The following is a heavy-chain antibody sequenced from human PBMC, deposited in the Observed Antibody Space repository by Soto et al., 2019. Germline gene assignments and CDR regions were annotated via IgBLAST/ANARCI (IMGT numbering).Heavy chain of an antibody. CDR1: GYSISSSNW. D-gene: IGHD3-10*01. CDR2: IYYSGTT. CDR3: ARGLKYYGSGSTTFYYYFDY. J-gene: IGHJ4*02. V-gene: IGHV4-28*03. Sequence: SETLSLTCAVSGYSISSSNWWGWIRQPPGKGLEWIGYIYYSGTTYYNPSLTSRVTISVDTSKNQFSLKLSSVTAADTAVYYCARGLKYYGSGSTTFYYYFDYWGQGTLVTVSS.